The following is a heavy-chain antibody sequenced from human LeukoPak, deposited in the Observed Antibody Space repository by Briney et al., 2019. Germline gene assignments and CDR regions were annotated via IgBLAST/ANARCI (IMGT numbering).Heavy chain of an antibody. D-gene: IGHD5-24*01. J-gene: IGHJ4*02. CDR3: ARAEEEMANRD. Sequence: AASVKVSCKASGGTFSSYAISWVRQAPGQELEWMGRIIPILGIANYAQKFQGRVTITADKSTSTAYMELSSLRSEDTAVYYCARAEEEMANRDWGQGTLVTVSS. CDR1: GGTFSSYA. V-gene: IGHV1-69*04. CDR2: IIPILGIA.